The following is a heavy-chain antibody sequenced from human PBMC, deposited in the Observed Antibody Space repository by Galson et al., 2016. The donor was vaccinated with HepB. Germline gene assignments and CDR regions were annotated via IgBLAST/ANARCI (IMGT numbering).Heavy chain of an antibody. CDR3: AKGLGARKIPIDY. CDR1: GFTFSAYV. J-gene: IGHJ4*02. Sequence: SLRLSCAASGFTFSAYVMTWVRQVAGKGLEWVSLISGSGVSTYYADSAKGRFTISRDNANNTLFLQMNSLRAEDTAVYYCAKGLGARKIPIDYWGQGTLVTVSS. D-gene: IGHD1-26*01. CDR2: ISGSGVST. V-gene: IGHV3-23*01.